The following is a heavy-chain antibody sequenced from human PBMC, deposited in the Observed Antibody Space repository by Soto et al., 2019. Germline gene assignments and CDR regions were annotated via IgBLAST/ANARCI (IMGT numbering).Heavy chain of an antibody. CDR1: GYTFTSYG. CDR3: ARDRGYYYDSSSGGNAFDI. D-gene: IGHD3-22*01. CDR2: ISAYNGNT. J-gene: IGHJ3*02. Sequence: ASVKVSCKASGYTFTSYGISWVRQAPGQGLEWMGWISAYNGNTNYAQKPQGRVTMTTDTSTSTAYMELRSLRSDDTAVYYCARDRGYYYDSSSGGNAFDIWGQGTMVTVSS. V-gene: IGHV1-18*04.